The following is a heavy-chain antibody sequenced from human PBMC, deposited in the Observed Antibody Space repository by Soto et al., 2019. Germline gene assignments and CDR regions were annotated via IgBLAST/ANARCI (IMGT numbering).Heavy chain of an antibody. Sequence: QVQLVESGGGVVQAGRSLRLSCAASGFTFSNYGMHWVRQTPGKGLEWVALILYDGSNKYYADSVKGRFTISRDNSKNTLYLQVSSLRAEDTAVYYCAKSGDASNFYVYYGMDVWGQGTTVTVSS. D-gene: IGHD1-26*01. J-gene: IGHJ6*02. V-gene: IGHV3-30*18. CDR3: AKSGDASNFYVYYGMDV. CDR2: ILYDGSNK. CDR1: GFTFSNYG.